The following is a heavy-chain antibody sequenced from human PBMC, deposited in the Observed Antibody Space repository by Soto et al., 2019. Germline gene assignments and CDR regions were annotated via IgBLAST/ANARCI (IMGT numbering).Heavy chain of an antibody. V-gene: IGHV3-33*01. CDR1: GFIFNNFG. J-gene: IGHJ4*02. D-gene: IGHD2-15*01. CDR3: AREKCSRNTSDSFDY. Sequence: VGSLRLFCAASGFIFNNFGMHWVRQAPGKGLEWVAVMWSNGVSKSNADSVKGRITISRDSSKNTLYLELHTLTVEDTALYFCAREKCSRNTSDSFDYWGQGTLVTVSS. CDR2: MWSNGVSK.